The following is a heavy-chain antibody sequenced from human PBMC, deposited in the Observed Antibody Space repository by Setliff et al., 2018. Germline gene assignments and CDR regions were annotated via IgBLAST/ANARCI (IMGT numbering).Heavy chain of an antibody. CDR1: GYTFTSYD. CDR2: ISAYNGNT. Sequence: ASVKVSCKASGYTFTSYDINWVRQATGQGLEWMGWISAYNGNTNYAQKLQGRVTMTTDTSTSTAYMELSSLRSEDTAVYYCATPTVVTPHYYYGIDVWGQGTTVTVSS. D-gene: IGHD4-17*01. V-gene: IGHV1-18*01. J-gene: IGHJ6*02. CDR3: ATPTVVTPHYYYGIDV.